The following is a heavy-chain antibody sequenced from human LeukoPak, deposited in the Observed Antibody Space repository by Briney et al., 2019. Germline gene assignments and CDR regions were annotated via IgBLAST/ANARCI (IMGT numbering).Heavy chain of an antibody. J-gene: IGHJ4*02. V-gene: IGHV3-23*01. CDR1: GFTFSSYA. D-gene: IGHD2-2*01. CDR2: ISGSGGST. Sequence: GGSLRLSCAASGFTFSSYAMSWVRQAPGKGLEWVSAISGSGGSTYYADSVKGRLTISRDNSKNTLYLQMNSLRAEDTAVYYCAKEGCSSTSCYDYFGYWGQGTLVTVSS. CDR3: AKEGCSSTSCYDYFGY.